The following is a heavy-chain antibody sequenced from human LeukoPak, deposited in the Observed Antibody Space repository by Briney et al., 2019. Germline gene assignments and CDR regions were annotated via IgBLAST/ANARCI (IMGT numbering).Heavy chain of an antibody. Sequence: GSLRLSCVGSGFIFSSYSMNWIRQPAGKGLEWIGRIYTSGSTNYNPSLKSRVTMSVDTSKNQFSLKLSSVTAADTAVYYCAREHDSSGYLYYFDYWGQGTLVTVSS. CDR1: GFIFSSYS. V-gene: IGHV4-4*07. CDR3: AREHDSSGYLYYFDY. D-gene: IGHD3-22*01. J-gene: IGHJ4*02. CDR2: IYTSGST.